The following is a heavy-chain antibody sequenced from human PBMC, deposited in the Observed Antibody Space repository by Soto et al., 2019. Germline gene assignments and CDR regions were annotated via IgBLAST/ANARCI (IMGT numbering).Heavy chain of an antibody. D-gene: IGHD6-13*01. CDR1: GYTFTAYY. J-gene: IGHJ5*02. CDR2: INPNSGDT. V-gene: IGHV1-2*06. Sequence: QVQLVQSGAEVKKPGASVKVSCKASGYTFTAYYMHWVRQTPGQGLEWMGQINPNSGDTKYAQQFQGRVTITRDTSISTAYMELSSLTADNTAVYYCATLGWAEVGHVAATGGSDHWGQGALVSVSS. CDR3: ATLGWAEVGHVAATGGSDH.